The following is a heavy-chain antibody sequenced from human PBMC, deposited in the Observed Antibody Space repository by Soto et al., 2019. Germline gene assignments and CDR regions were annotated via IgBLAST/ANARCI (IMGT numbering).Heavy chain of an antibody. CDR1: GFSLSTSGVG. CDR3: AHRPPAAWRVTWFDP. D-gene: IGHD2-2*01. J-gene: IGHJ5*02. CDR2: IYWDDDK. Sequence: QITLKESGPTLVKPTQTLTLTCTFSGFSLSTSGVGVGWIRQPPGKALEWLALIYWDDDKRYSLSLKSRLTITKDTSKNQVVLTMTNMDPVDTATYYCAHRPPAAWRVTWFDPWGQGTLVTVSS. V-gene: IGHV2-5*02.